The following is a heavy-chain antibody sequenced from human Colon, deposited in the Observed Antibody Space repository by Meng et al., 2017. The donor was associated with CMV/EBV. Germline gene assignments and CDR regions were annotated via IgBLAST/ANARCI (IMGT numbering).Heavy chain of an antibody. V-gene: IGHV3-7*01. CDR2: IKQDGSLE. Sequence: GGSLSLSCVVSGFTLSDYWMNWVRQAPGKGLEWVANIKQDGSLESYVDSVKGRFFVSRDNGKNSLYLQMNSLRAEDTGVYFCARGGCISRSCYRDYYYYGMDVWGQGTTVTVSS. J-gene: IGHJ6*02. D-gene: IGHD2-2*02. CDR1: GFTLSDYW. CDR3: ARGGCISRSCYRDYYYYGMDV.